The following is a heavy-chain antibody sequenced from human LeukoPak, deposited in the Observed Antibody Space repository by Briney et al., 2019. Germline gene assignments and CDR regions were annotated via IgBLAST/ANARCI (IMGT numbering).Heavy chain of an antibody. CDR1: GGTFSSYA. CDR2: IIPIFGTA. D-gene: IGHD3-10*01. J-gene: IGHJ6*04. CDR3: ARGADGYYGSGLDYYYYGMDV. V-gene: IGHV1-69*01. Sequence: SVKVSCKASGGTFSSYAISWVRQAPGPGLEWMGGIIPIFGTANYAQKFQGRVTITADESTSTAYMELSSLRSEDTAVYYCARGADGYYGSGLDYYYYGMDVWGKGTTVTVSS.